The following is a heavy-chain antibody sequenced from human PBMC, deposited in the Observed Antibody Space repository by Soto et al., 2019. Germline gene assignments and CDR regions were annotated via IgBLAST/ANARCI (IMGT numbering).Heavy chain of an antibody. J-gene: IGHJ4*02. CDR3: ARDHGDYGVVFAY. CDR2: IYYSGST. D-gene: IGHD4-17*01. V-gene: IGHV4-30-4*01. CDR1: DGSISSGDYY. Sequence: QVQLQESGPGLVKPSQTLSLTCTVSDGSISSGDYYWSWIRQPPGKGLEWIGYIYYSGSTYYNPSLKSRVTISVDTSKNQFSLKLSSVTAADTAVYYCARDHGDYGVVFAYWGQGTLVTVSS.